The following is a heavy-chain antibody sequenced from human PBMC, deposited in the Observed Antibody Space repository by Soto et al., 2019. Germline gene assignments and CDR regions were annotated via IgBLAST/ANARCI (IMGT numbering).Heavy chain of an antibody. CDR1: GFTFSSYA. CDR3: ASRRPDTDY. V-gene: IGHV3-30-3*01. Sequence: QVQLVESGGGVVQPGRSLRLSCAASGFTFSSYAMHWVRQAPGKGLEWVAVISYDGSNKYYADSVKGRFTISRDNSKNTLYLQKNSLRAEYTAVYYCASRRPDTDYWGQGTLVTVSS. CDR2: ISYDGSNK. D-gene: IGHD6-25*01. J-gene: IGHJ4*02.